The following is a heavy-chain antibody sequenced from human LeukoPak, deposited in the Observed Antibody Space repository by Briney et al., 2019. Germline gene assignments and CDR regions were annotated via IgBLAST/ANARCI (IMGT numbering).Heavy chain of an antibody. Sequence: SETLSLTCTVSGGSINSGSYYWNWIRQSAGRGLEWIGHIYTTGTTNCNPSLKSRVTISLDTSKNQFSLNLNSVTAADTAVYYCASCTSTSCYNFDYWGQGALVTVSS. CDR2: IYTTGTT. D-gene: IGHD2-2*02. CDR3: ASCTSTSCYNFDY. CDR1: GGSINSGSYY. V-gene: IGHV4-61*09. J-gene: IGHJ4*02.